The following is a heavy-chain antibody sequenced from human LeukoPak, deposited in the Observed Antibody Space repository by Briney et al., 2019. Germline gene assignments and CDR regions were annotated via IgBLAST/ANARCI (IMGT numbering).Heavy chain of an antibody. J-gene: IGHJ4*02. D-gene: IGHD1-26*01. Sequence: SETLSLTCTVSGGSISSSNYYWDWVRQPPGQGLEWIGSIHYSGSTYYNPSLRSRVTISVDTSKNQFSLKMTSVTAADTAVYYCAKTTGSGTVDPGTSGYITFWGQGTLVTVSS. CDR3: AKTTGSGTVDPGTSGYITF. CDR1: GGSISSSNYY. CDR2: IHYSGST. V-gene: IGHV4-39*01.